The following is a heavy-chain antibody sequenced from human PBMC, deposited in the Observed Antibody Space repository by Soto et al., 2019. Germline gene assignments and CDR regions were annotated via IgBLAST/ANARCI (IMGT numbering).Heavy chain of an antibody. CDR1: GYTFTSYG. D-gene: IGHD4-4*01. CDR3: ARTATVKDAFDI. CDR2: LSAYNGNT. Sequence: QVQLVQSGAEVKKPGASVKVSCKASGYTFTSYGISWVRQAPGHGLEWMGWLSAYNGNTNYAQKLQGRVTMTTDTATSTAYMELRSRRSDDTAVYYCARTATVKDAFDIWCQGTMVTVSS. V-gene: IGHV1-18*01. J-gene: IGHJ3*02.